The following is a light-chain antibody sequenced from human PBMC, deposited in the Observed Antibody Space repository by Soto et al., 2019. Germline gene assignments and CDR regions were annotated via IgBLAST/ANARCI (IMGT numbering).Light chain of an antibody. V-gene: IGKV3-15*01. CDR2: GAS. CDR3: QQYNNWPPWT. Sequence: EIVMTQSPATLSVSPGERAILSCRASQSVSSNLAWYQQKPGQAPRLLIYGASTRATGIPARFSGSGSGTEFTLTISSLQSEDFAVYYCQQYNNWPPWTFGQGTNLEIK. J-gene: IGKJ2*02. CDR1: QSVSSN.